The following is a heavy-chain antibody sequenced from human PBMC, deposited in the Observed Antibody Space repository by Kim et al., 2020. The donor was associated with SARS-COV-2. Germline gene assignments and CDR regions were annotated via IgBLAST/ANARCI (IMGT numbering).Heavy chain of an antibody. J-gene: IGHJ1*01. V-gene: IGHV3-48*02. CDR2: ISRSSSTI. CDR1: GFTFSSYR. D-gene: IGHD3-22*01. CDR3: ARSREGHYGSNDY. Sequence: GGSLRLSCAASGFTFSSYRMNWVRQAPGKGLEWISYISRSSSTITYADSVKGRFTISRNNAKNSLFLQMNCLRDEDTAVYFCARSREGHYGSNDYWGQGTLVTVSS.